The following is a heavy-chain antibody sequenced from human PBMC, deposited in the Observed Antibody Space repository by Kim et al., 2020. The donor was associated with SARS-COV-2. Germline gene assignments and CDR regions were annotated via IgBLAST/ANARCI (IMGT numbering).Heavy chain of an antibody. D-gene: IGHD3-10*01. J-gene: IGHJ4*02. CDR2: ISSSSSYI. V-gene: IGHV3-21*01. CDR3: ARALHITMVRGVELWYYFDY. Sequence: GGSLRLSCAASGFTFSSYSMNWVRQAPGKGLEWVSSISSSSSYIYYADSVKGRFTISRDNAKNSLYLQMNSLRAEDTAVYYCARALHITMVRGVELWYYFDYWGQGTLVTVSS. CDR1: GFTFSSYS.